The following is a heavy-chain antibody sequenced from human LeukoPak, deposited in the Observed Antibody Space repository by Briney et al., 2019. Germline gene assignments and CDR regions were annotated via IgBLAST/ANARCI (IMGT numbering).Heavy chain of an antibody. V-gene: IGHV3-23*01. CDR3: AKGGHDYVWGSYRPPYYFDY. J-gene: IGHJ4*02. CDR2: ISGSGGST. Sequence: PGGSLRLSCAASGFTFSSYGMSWVRQAPGKGLEWASAISGSGGSTYYADSVKGRFTISRDNSKNTLYLQMNSLRAEDTAVYYCAKGGHDYVWGSYRPPYYFDYWGQGTLVTVSS. D-gene: IGHD3-16*02. CDR1: GFTFSSYG.